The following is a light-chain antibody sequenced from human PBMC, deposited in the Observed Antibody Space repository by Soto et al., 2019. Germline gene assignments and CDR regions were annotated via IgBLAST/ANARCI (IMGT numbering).Light chain of an antibody. CDR3: QQYHIWLT. CDR1: QSVKSN. J-gene: IGKJ4*01. CDR2: DAS. V-gene: IGKV3-15*01. Sequence: EIVLTQSPATLSLSPGERGTLSCRASQSVKSNLAWYQQKPGQAPRLLIYDASNRATGIPARFSGSGSGTEFTLTISSLQSEDFAIYYCQQYHIWLTFGGGTKVDIK.